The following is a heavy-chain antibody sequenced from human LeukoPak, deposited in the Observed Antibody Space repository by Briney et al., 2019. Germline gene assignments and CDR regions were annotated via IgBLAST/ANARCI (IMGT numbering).Heavy chain of an antibody. CDR3: LYGSGSYSDY. CDR1: GGTFSSYA. CDR2: IIPIFGTA. D-gene: IGHD3-10*01. Sequence: SVNVSCTASGGTFSSYAISWVRQAPGQGLEWMGGIIPIFGTANYAQKFQGRVTITADESTSTAYMELSSLRSEDTAVYYCLYGSGSYSDYWGQGTLVTVSS. V-gene: IGHV1-69*13. J-gene: IGHJ4*02.